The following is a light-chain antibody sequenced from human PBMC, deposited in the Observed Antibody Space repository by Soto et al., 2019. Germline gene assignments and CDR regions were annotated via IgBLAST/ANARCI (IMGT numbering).Light chain of an antibody. J-gene: IGKJ5*01. CDR1: QTISTY. V-gene: IGKV1-39*01. CDR2: TAS. CDR3: QQSYNHPVT. Sequence: DIQMTQSPSSLSASVGDRVSITCRASQTISTYLNWFQQKPGEAPNLLIYTASTLQSGVATWCSGSGSGTDFTLTISRLQPEDFATYYCQQSYNHPVTFGQGTRLDIK.